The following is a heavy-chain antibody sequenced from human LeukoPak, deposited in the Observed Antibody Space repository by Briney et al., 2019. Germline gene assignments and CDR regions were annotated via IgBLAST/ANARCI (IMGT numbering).Heavy chain of an antibody. D-gene: IGHD2-2*01. CDR1: GGSFSGYY. V-gene: IGHV4-34*01. J-gene: IGHJ5*02. Sequence: SETLSLTCAVYGGSFSGYYWSWIRQPPGKGLEWIGEINHSGSTNYNPSLKSRVTISVDTSKNQFSLKLSSVTAADTAAYYCARGDVVVPAAVNWFDPWGQGTLVTVSS. CDR2: INHSGST. CDR3: ARGDVVVPAAVNWFDP.